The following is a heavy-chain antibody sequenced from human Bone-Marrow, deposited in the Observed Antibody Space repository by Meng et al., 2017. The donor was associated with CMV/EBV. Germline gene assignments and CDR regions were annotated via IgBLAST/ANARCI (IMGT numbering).Heavy chain of an antibody. Sequence: ASVKVSCKASGYTFTGYYMHWVRQAPGQGLEWMGWINLKSGGTNSAQRLQGRVTMTRDTSISTVYMELTMRSDDTAVYFCARGEDYYDSSGLIDYCGQGTLVTVSS. CDR3: ARGEDYYDSSGLIDY. D-gene: IGHD3-22*01. V-gene: IGHV1-2*02. CDR1: GYTFTGYY. CDR2: INLKSGGT. J-gene: IGHJ4*02.